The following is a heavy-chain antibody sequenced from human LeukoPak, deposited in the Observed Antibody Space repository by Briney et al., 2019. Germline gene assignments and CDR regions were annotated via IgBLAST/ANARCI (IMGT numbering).Heavy chain of an antibody. J-gene: IGHJ4*02. CDR2: IYYSGST. Sequence: SETLSLTCTVSGGSISSSSYYWGWIRQPPGKGLEWIGSIYYSGSTYYNPSLKSRVTISVDTSKNQFSLKLSSVTAADTAVYYCAVWFGELLYFDYWGQGTLVTVSS. CDR1: GGSISSSSYY. V-gene: IGHV4-39*01. D-gene: IGHD3-10*01. CDR3: AVWFGELLYFDY.